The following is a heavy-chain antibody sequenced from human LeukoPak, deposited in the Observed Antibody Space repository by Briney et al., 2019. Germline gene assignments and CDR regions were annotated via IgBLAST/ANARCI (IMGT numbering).Heavy chain of an antibody. J-gene: IGHJ3*02. V-gene: IGHV3-48*01. CDR2: ISSSSTTI. D-gene: IGHD5-18*01. CDR1: GFTFSSYS. CDR3: ARNVRIHTPRACDI. Sequence: GGSLRLSCAASGFTFSSYSMNWVRQTPGKGLEWVSYISSSSTTINYADSVKGRFTISRDNAKNSLYLQMNSLRAENTAVYYCARNVRIHTPRACDIWGRGTMVTVSS.